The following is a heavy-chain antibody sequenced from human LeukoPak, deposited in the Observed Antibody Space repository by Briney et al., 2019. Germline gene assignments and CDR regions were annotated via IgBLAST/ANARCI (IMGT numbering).Heavy chain of an antibody. CDR2: INWNGGST. CDR1: GFTFSNAW. Sequence: GGSLRLSCAASGFTFSNAWMSWVRQAPGKGLEWVSGINWNGGSTGYADSVKGRFTISRDNAKNSLYLQMNSLRAEDTAVYYCAKAPPGQLAPTCWFDPWGQGTLVTVSS. D-gene: IGHD6-13*01. V-gene: IGHV3-20*04. CDR3: AKAPPGQLAPTCWFDP. J-gene: IGHJ5*02.